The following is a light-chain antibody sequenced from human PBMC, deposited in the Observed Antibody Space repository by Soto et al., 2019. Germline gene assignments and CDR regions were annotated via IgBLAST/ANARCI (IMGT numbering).Light chain of an antibody. V-gene: IGKV1-39*01. Sequence: IHMTQSTATLSCSVGYIVTSTCRASQTISSWLAWYQQKPGKAPKLLIYAASSLQSGVPSRFSGSGSGTDFTLTISSLQPEDFATYYCQQSYTTPITVGQGARLEIK. CDR1: QTISSW. CDR2: AAS. J-gene: IGKJ5*01. CDR3: QQSYTTPIT.